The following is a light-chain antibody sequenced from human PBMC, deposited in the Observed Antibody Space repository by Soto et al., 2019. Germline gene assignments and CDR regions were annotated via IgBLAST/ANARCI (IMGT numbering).Light chain of an antibody. V-gene: IGKV3-11*01. J-gene: IGKJ4*01. Sequence: EIGLRQSPATRSLSPGDRATLSCRAIQSVTSDLAWYQQKPGQAPRLLIYDGSNRGTGIPPRFSGSGSGTDFALTISRLEPEDFAGYYCQQRSNLPSPFGGGTKVEIK. CDR3: QQRSNLPSP. CDR1: QSVTSD. CDR2: DGS.